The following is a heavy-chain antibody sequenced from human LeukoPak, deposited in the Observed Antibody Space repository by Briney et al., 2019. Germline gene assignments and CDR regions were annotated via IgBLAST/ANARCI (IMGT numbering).Heavy chain of an antibody. V-gene: IGHV3-30*15. CDR2: ISYDGSNK. CDR3: ARGDIVATIGLVDY. J-gene: IGHJ4*02. Sequence: GRSLRLSCAASGFTFSSYAMHWVRQAPGKGLEWVAVISYDGSNKYYADSVKGRFTISRDNSKNTLYLQMSSLRAEDTAVYYCARGDIVATIGLVDYWGQGALVTVSS. CDR1: GFTFSSYA. D-gene: IGHD5-12*01.